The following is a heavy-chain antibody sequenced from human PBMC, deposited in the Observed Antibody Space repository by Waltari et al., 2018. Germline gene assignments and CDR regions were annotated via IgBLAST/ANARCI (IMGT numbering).Heavy chain of an antibody. CDR1: GFTFSSYA. Sequence: VQLVESGGGVVQPGRSLRLSCAASGFTFSSYAMHWVRQAPGKGLVWVGVISYDGSNKYYADSVKGRFTISRDNSKNTLYLQMNSLRAEDTAVYYCARDMQNFDYWGQGTLVTVSS. D-gene: IGHD2-2*01. CDR3: ARDMQNFDY. CDR2: ISYDGSNK. J-gene: IGHJ4*02. V-gene: IGHV3-30*04.